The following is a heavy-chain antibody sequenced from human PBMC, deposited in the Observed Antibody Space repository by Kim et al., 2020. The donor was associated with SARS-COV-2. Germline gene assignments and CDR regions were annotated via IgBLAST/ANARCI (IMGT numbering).Heavy chain of an antibody. D-gene: IGHD4-17*01. CDR1: GGSFSGYY. CDR3: ARVPSGTTVVSYYFDY. Sequence: SETLSLTCAVYGGSFSGYYWSWIRQPPGKGLEWIGEINHSGSTNYNPSLKSRVTISVDTSKNQFSLKLSSVTAADTAVYYCARVPSGTTVVSYYFDYWGQGTLVTVSS. V-gene: IGHV4-34*01. CDR2: INHSGST. J-gene: IGHJ4*02.